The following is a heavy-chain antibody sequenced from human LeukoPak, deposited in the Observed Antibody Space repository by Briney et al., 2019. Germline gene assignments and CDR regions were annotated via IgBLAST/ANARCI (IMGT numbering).Heavy chain of an antibody. Sequence: GGSLRLSCAASGFTFSNYAMTWVRQAPGKGLEWVSFITDSGSSTYYADSVKGRFTISRDSSKNTLSLQMNSLRVEDTGVYFCAKSSTSQRGYYGMDVWGQGTTVTVSS. J-gene: IGHJ6*02. CDR1: GFTFSNYA. D-gene: IGHD6-25*01. V-gene: IGHV3-23*01. CDR2: ITDSGSST. CDR3: AKSSTSQRGYYGMDV.